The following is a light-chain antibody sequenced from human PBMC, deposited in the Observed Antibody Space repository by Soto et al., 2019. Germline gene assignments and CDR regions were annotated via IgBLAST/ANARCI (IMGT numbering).Light chain of an antibody. CDR2: TTN. CDR1: NSNIGSDI. J-gene: IGLJ1*01. V-gene: IGLV1-44*01. Sequence: QSVLTQPPSASGTPGQRATISCCGSNSNIGSDIVNCYQLLPGAAPEVLINTTNQRPSGVPERFSGSKSGTSASLAISGLQSEDEANSSCETWDGGLSGPFVFGTGTKVTV. CDR3: ETWDGGLSGPFV.